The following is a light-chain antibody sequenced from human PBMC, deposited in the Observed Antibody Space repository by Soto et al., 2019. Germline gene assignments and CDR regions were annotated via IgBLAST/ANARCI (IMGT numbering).Light chain of an antibody. CDR2: GVD. CDR3: VSYTSSNTLV. CDR1: SNDIGGYKY. J-gene: IGLJ2*01. V-gene: IGLV2-14*03. Sequence: QSALTQPASVSGSPGQTITISCTGTSNDIGGYKYVFWYQHQPGKAPKLMFYGVDNRPSGVSSRFSASKSGNTASLTISGLQAEDEADYYCVSYTSSNTLVFGGGTQLTVL.